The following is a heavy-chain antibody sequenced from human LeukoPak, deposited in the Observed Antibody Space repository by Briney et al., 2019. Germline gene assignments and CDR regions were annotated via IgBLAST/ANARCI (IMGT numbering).Heavy chain of an antibody. D-gene: IGHD3-9*01. Sequence: GGSLGLSCAASGFTFSNAWMHWVRQAPGKGLVWVSRINSDGSSTSYADSVKGRFTISRDNAKNTLYLQMNSLRAEDTAVYYCARTYYDILTGYNPYFDYWGQGILVTVSS. CDR1: GFTFSNAW. CDR2: INSDGSST. CDR3: ARTYYDILTGYNPYFDY. J-gene: IGHJ4*02. V-gene: IGHV3-74*01.